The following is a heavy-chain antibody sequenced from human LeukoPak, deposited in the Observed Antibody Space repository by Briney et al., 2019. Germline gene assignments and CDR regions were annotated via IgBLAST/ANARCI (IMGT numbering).Heavy chain of an antibody. D-gene: IGHD3-22*01. CDR2: ISSTGSSL. J-gene: IGHJ6*03. CDR3: ASGSDSSGYYMGV. V-gene: IGHV3-11*04. CDR1: GLTFSDYY. Sequence: GGSLRLSCAASGLTFSDYYMSWIRQAPGKGLEWVSYISSTGSSLHYADSVMGRFTISRDNAKNSLYLQMDGLRAEDTAVYYCASGSDSSGYYMGVWGQGTTVTVSS.